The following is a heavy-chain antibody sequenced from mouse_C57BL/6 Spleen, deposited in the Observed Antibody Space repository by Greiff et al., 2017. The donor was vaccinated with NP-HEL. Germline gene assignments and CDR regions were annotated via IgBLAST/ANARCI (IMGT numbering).Heavy chain of an antibody. CDR2: IDPSDSYT. CDR1: GYTFTSYW. CDR3: ARGGGYGLAY. D-gene: IGHD2-2*01. V-gene: IGHV1-69*01. Sequence: QVQLQPGAELVMPGASVKLSCKASGYTFTSYWMHWVKQRPGQGLEWIGEIDPSDSYTNYNQKFKGKSTLTVDKSSSTAYMQLSSLTSEDSAVYYCARGGGYGLAYWGQGTLVTVSA. J-gene: IGHJ3*01.